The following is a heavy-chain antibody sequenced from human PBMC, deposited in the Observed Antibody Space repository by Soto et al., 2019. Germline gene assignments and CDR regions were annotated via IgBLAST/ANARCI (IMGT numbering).Heavy chain of an antibody. CDR2: IYYSGST. D-gene: IGHD2-2*01. CDR1: GGSISSSSYY. CDR3: ARHHRYQLLSPFDY. Sequence: SETLSLTCTVSGGSISSSSYYWGWIRQPPGKGLEWIGSIYYSGSTYNNPSLKSRVTISVDTSKNQLSLKLSSVTAADTAVYYCARHHRYQLLSPFDYWGQGTLVTVSS. J-gene: IGHJ4*02. V-gene: IGHV4-39*01.